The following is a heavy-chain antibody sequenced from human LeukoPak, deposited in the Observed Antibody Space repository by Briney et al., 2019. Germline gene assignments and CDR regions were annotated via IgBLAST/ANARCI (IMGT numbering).Heavy chain of an antibody. CDR3: ARDLSHYYYMDV. J-gene: IGHJ6*03. V-gene: IGHV3-30-3*01. CDR2: VSYDGNIQ. CDR1: GFTFRTYA. Sequence: GGSLRLSCAASGFTFRTYAMHWVRQAPGKGLEWVAVVSYDGNIQGYTDSVKGRFFISRDDSKNTLYLQMNSLRAEDTAVYYCARDLSHYYYMDVWGKGTTVTVSS.